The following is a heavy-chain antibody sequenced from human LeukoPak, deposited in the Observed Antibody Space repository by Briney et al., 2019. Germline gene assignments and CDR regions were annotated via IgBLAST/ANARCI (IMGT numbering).Heavy chain of an antibody. Sequence: GGSLRLSCAASGFTFSDYYMSWIRQAPGKGLEWISYISSSGSSSGTSGSIIYYADSVKGRFTIPRDNAKNSLYLQMNSLRAEDTAVYYCARDQYYFDSSGYYFKYWGQGTLVTVSS. CDR2: ISSSGSSSGTSGSII. D-gene: IGHD3-22*01. J-gene: IGHJ4*02. CDR3: ARDQYYFDSSGYYFKY. V-gene: IGHV3-11*04. CDR1: GFTFSDYY.